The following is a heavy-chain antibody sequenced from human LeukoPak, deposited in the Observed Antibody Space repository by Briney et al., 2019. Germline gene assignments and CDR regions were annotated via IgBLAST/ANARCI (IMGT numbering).Heavy chain of an antibody. J-gene: IGHJ6*03. CDR2: ISGNGGST. CDR3: ARAGVIRYVAWLINYYMDV. D-gene: IGHD3-9*01. Sequence: QPGGSLRLSCAASGFTFTNHAMQWVRQAPGKGLEYVSAISGNGGSTYYANSVKGRFTISRDNSKNTVYLQMVSLRAEDMAVYYCARAGVIRYVAWLINYYMDVWGKGTTVTVSS. V-gene: IGHV3-64*01. CDR1: GFTFTNHA.